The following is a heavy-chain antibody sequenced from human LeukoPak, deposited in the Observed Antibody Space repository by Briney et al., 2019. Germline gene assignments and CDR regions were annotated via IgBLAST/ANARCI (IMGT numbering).Heavy chain of an antibody. CDR3: ARMLMEVAKWQYFDL. CDR1: GFTFSDYY. D-gene: IGHD3-16*01. Sequence: GGSLRLSCAASGFTFSDYYMSWIRQAPGKGLEWVSYISSSGSTIYYADSVKGRFTISRDNAKNSLYLQMNSLRAEDTAVYCCARMLMEVAKWQYFDLWGRGTLVTVSS. V-gene: IGHV3-11*01. J-gene: IGHJ2*01. CDR2: ISSSGSTI.